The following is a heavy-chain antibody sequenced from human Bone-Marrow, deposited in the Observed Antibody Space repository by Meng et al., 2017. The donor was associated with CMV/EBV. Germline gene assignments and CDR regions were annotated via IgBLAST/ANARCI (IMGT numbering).Heavy chain of an antibody. CDR3: SPDRPEVLAQIDF. D-gene: IGHD3-3*02. CDR2: IKSGGGTT. CDR1: GFTFANAW. Sequence: GESLKISCAASGFTFANAWMSWVRQAPGKGLEWVARIKSGGGTTEYAAPVRGRFSISRDDSYNTLYLQMNSLKTEDTAIYYCSPDRPEVLAQIDFWGQGTLVTVSS. V-gene: IGHV3-15*01. J-gene: IGHJ4*02.